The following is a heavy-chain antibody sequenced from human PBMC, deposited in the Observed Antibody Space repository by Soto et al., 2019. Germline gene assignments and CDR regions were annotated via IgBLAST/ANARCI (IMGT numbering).Heavy chain of an antibody. J-gene: IGHJ1*01. V-gene: IGHV1-69*13. CDR1: GGTFSSYA. CDR3: ARFPNFYYSSGYYHGLLAF. D-gene: IGHD3-22*01. Sequence: AVKVSCKASGGTFSSYAISWVRQAPGQGLEWMGGIIPIFGTANYAQKFQGRVTITADESTSTAYMELSSLRSEDTAVYYCARFPNFYYSSGYYHGLLAFWGQASLVPVSS. CDR2: IIPIFGTA.